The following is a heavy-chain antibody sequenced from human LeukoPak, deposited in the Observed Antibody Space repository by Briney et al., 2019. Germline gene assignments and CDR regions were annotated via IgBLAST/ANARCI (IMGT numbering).Heavy chain of an antibody. D-gene: IGHD3-16*01. J-gene: IGHJ4*02. Sequence: ASVKVSCKASGYTFTGYYMHWVRQAPGQGLEWMGWINPNSGGTNYAQKFQARVTMTRDTSISTAYMELSRLRSDDTAVYYCARLKTLRGGYYFDYWGQGTLVTVSS. CDR2: INPNSGGT. CDR3: ARLKTLRGGYYFDY. V-gene: IGHV1-2*02. CDR1: GYTFTGYY.